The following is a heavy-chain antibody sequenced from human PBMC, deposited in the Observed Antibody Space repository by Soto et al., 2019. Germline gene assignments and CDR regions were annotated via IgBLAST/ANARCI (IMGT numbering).Heavy chain of an antibody. CDR3: ARVVVPAAIQDGYYDVWSGYFYYYYGMDI. CDR2: ISISSSYI. V-gene: IGHV3-21*01. CDR1: GFTFSSYS. Sequence: GGSLRFSCAASGFTFSSYSMNWVRQAPGKGLECVSSISISSSYIYYADSVKGRFTISRDNAKNSLYLQMNSLRAEDTAVYYCARVVVPAAIQDGYYDVWSGYFYYYYGMDIWGQGTTVTVSS. J-gene: IGHJ6*02. D-gene: IGHD3-3*01.